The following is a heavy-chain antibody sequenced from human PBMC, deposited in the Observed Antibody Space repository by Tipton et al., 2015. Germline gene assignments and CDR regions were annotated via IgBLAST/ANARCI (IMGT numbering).Heavy chain of an antibody. CDR3: ARRITIFVDPWFDP. CDR1: GGSFRAYY. V-gene: IGHV4-59*01. Sequence: TLSLTCAVYGGSFRAYYWSWIRQPPGKGLEWIGDIYYSGSTNYNPSLKSRVTISVDTSKNHFSLNLTSVTTADTAVYFCARRITIFVDPWFDPWGQGTLVTVSS. J-gene: IGHJ5*02. D-gene: IGHD3-3*02. CDR2: IYYSGST.